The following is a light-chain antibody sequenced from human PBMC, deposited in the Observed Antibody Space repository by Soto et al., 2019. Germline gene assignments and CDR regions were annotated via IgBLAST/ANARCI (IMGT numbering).Light chain of an antibody. CDR3: QQYNNWGT. Sequence: EIVMTQSPATLSVSPGERPTLSCRASQSVSSNLAWYQQKPGQAPSLLIYGASTRATGIPARFSGSGSGTEFTLTISSLQSEDFAVYYCQQYNNWGTFGQGTKVEIK. J-gene: IGKJ1*01. CDR1: QSVSSN. CDR2: GAS. V-gene: IGKV3-15*01.